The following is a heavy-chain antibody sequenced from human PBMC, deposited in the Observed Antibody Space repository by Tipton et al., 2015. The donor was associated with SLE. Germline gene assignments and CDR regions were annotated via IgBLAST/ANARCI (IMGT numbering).Heavy chain of an antibody. CDR2: INHSGSA. Sequence: TLSLTCAVYGGSFSGYYWNWIRQPPGKGLEWIGEINHSGSANYNPSLKSRVTISVDTSKNQFSLKLSSVTAADTAVYYCARQGGAAAGPPLDPWGQGTLVTVSS. V-gene: IGHV4-34*01. CDR3: ARQGGAAAGPPLDP. D-gene: IGHD6-13*01. J-gene: IGHJ5*02. CDR1: GGSFSGYY.